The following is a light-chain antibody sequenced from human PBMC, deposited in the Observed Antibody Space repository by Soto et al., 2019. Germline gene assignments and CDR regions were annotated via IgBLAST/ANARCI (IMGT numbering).Light chain of an antibody. CDR1: QDILSW. CDR2: ASS. CDR3: QQANSFPIT. J-gene: IGKJ3*01. V-gene: IGKV1-12*01. Sequence: DIQMTQSPSSVSASVGDRVTITCRASQDILSWLAWYQQKPGEAPRLLIYASSNLQSGVPSRFSGSGSGTHFTLTISSLQPEDFATYYCQQANSFPITFGPGTRLDIK.